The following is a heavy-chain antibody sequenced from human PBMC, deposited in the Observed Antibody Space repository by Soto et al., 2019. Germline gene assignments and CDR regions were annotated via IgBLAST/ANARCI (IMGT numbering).Heavy chain of an antibody. Sequence: QVQLLESGPGLVKPSQTLSLTCTVSGGSISSDDYYWSWIRQPPGKGLEWIGYIYYSGRTNYNPSLESRLTISIDTSKNQFSLSLSYVSAADTAVYYCAGDRSNSPDYFDYWGQGTLVTVSS. CDR1: GGSISSDDYY. D-gene: IGHD2-15*01. V-gene: IGHV4-30-4*01. J-gene: IGHJ4*02. CDR2: IYYSGRT. CDR3: AGDRSNSPDYFDY.